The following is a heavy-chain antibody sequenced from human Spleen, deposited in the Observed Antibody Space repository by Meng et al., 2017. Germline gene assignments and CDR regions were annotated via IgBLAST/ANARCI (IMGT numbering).Heavy chain of an antibody. V-gene: IGHV1-2*06. D-gene: IGHD4-11*01. CDR2: INPNSGGT. Sequence: QVQLVQSGVEVKKPGASVKVSCKASGYSFTHHGITWVRQAPGQGLEWMGRINPNSGGTNYAQKFQGRVTMTRDTSINTVYMELISLRSDDTAVYYCARDLEDYPEPNWFDPWGQGTLVTVSS. CDR1: GYSFTHHG. J-gene: IGHJ5*02. CDR3: ARDLEDYPEPNWFDP.